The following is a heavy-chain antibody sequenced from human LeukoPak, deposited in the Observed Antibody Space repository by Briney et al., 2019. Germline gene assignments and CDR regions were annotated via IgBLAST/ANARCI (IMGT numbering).Heavy chain of an antibody. D-gene: IGHD3-10*01. J-gene: IGHJ5*02. V-gene: IGHV3-30*04. CDR3: GRDRLQGAVRPAKMGFVDSWGQGSLVTAS. Sequence: PGGSLRLSCAASGFTFSTYAMHWVRQAPGRGLRWVASTSYDGNDKFYADSVQGRFIVSRDNSKNTLFLQMNSLRPEDTALYFCGRDRLQGAVRPAKMGFVDSWGQGSLVTASWGQGSLVTVSS. CDR2: TSYDGNDK. CDR1: GFTFSTYA.